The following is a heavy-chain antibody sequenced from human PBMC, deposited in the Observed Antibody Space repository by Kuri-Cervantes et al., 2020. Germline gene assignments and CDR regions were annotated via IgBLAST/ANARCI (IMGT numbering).Heavy chain of an antibody. CDR2: INHSGST. V-gene: IGHV4-34*01. CDR1: GGSFSGYY. J-gene: IGHJ4*02. CDR3: AKDRSLYGDYAWH. Sequence: SETLSLTCAVYGGSFSGYYWSWIRQPPGKGLEWIGEINHSGSTNYNPSLKSRVTISVDTSKNQFSLKLSSVTAADTAVYYCAKDRSLYGDYAWHWGQGTLVTVSS. D-gene: IGHD4-17*01.